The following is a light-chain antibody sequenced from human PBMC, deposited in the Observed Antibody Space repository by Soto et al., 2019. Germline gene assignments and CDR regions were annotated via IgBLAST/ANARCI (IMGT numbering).Light chain of an antibody. CDR1: QSITSW. J-gene: IGKJ1*01. V-gene: IGKV1-5*03. CDR3: QQYNSYST. Sequence: DIQMTQSPSTLSASVGDRVTVTCRASQSITSWLAWYQQKPGKAPKLLIYKAPSLESGVPSRFSGSGSGTEFTLTISRLEPGDFATYYCQQYNSYSTFGQGTKVEIK. CDR2: KAP.